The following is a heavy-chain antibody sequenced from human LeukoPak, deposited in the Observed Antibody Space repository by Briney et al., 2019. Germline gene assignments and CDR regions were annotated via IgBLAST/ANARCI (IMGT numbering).Heavy chain of an antibody. J-gene: IGHJ4*02. CDR2: ISGSGGST. CDR1: GFTFSSYA. Sequence: GGSLRLSCAASGFTFSSYAMSWVRQAPGKGLEWVSAISGSGGSTYYADSVKGRFTISRDNSKNTLYLQMNSLRAKDTAVYYCAKPLNSGSYYFDYWGQGTLVTVSS. D-gene: IGHD1-26*01. V-gene: IGHV3-23*01. CDR3: AKPLNSGSYYFDY.